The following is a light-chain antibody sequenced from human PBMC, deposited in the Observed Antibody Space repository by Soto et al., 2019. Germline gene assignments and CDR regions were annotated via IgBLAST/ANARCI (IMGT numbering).Light chain of an antibody. V-gene: IGKV3-11*01. J-gene: IGKJ5*01. CDR1: QSVSNY. CDR3: QQRSAWPLT. CDR2: DVF. Sequence: EIVLTQSPATLSLSPGERATLSCRASQSVSNYLGWYQQKPGQAPRLLIYDVFNRAPGIPARFSGRGSGTDFTLTISTLEPEDFAVYYRQQRSAWPLTFGQGTRLEIK.